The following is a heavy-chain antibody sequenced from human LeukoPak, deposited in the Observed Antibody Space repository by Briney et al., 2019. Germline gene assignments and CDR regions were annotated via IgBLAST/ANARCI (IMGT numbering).Heavy chain of an antibody. Sequence: KRSESDSLVCTVSGGSISSDYWSWSRQPPGKGLEWIGYIYYSGSTNYNPSLKSRVTISVHTSKNQFSLKLSSVTAADTAVYYCSNGRAFSPVVW. CDR2: IYYSGST. D-gene: IGHD3/OR15-3a*01. J-gene: IGHJ3*01. V-gene: IGHV4-59*01. CDR1: GGSISSDY. CDR3: SNGRAFSPVV.